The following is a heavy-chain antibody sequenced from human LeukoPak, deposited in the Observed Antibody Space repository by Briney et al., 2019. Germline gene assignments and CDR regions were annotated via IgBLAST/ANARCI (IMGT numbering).Heavy chain of an antibody. CDR2: INSDGSST. V-gene: IGHV3-74*01. J-gene: IGHJ4*02. CDR1: GFTFSSYW. Sequence: GGSLRLSCAASGFTFSSYWMHWVRQAPGKGLVWVSRINSDGSSTSYADSVKGRFTISRDNAKNTLYLQMNSLRAEDTAVYYCARGTPESGYYDSSGYPDYWGQGTLVTVSS. D-gene: IGHD3-22*01. CDR3: ARGTPESGYYDSSGYPDY.